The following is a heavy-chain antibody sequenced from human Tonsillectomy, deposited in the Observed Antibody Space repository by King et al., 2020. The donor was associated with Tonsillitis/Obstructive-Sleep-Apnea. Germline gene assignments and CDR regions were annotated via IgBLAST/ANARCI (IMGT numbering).Heavy chain of an antibody. V-gene: IGHV4-4*02. CDR3: ARGTGYCASTNCLGGWFDP. CDR2: IYHSGST. J-gene: IGHJ5*02. D-gene: IGHD2-2*01. Sequence: QLQESGPGLVKPSGTLSLTCAVSGDSINSTNWWSWVRQPPGKGLEWIGEIYHSGSTNSNPSLKRRFTISVDKSKNQFSLKLNSVTAADTAVYFCARGTGYCASTNCLGGWFDPWGQGTLVTVSS. CDR1: GDSINSTNW.